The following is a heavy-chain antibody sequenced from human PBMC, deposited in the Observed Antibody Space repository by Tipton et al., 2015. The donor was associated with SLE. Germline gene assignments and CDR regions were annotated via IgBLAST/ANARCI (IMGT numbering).Heavy chain of an antibody. V-gene: IGHV4-61*05. CDR2: IYYSGST. CDR1: GGSISSSSYY. D-gene: IGHD1-1*01. J-gene: IGHJ1*01. CDR3: ARVGSRLGYFQH. Sequence: TLSLTCTVSGGSISSSSYYWGWIRQPPGKGLEWIGHIYYSGSTNYNPSLKSRVSISVDTSKNQFSLKLSSVSAADTAVYYCARVGSRLGYFQHWGQGTLVTVSS.